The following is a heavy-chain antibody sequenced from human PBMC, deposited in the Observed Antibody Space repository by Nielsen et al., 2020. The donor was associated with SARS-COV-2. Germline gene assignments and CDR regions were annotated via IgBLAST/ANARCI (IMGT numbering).Heavy chain of an antibody. D-gene: IGHD6-19*01. Sequence: VRQAPGQRLEWMGWINAGNGNTKYSQKFQDRVTITRDTSASTAYMELSSLRSEDTAVYYCARDPRYTSGWYGLGFDSWGQGTLVTVSS. V-gene: IGHV1-3*01. J-gene: IGHJ4*02. CDR2: INAGNGNT. CDR3: ARDPRYTSGWYGLGFDS.